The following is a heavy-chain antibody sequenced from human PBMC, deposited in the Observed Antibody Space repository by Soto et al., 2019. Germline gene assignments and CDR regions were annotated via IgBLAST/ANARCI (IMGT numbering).Heavy chain of an antibody. CDR3: ARESIAAAAAPIYYYYGMDV. J-gene: IGHJ6*02. D-gene: IGHD6-13*01. Sequence: GGSLRLSCVASGFTVSSNYMSWVRQAPGKGLEWVSVIYSGGSTYYADSVKGRFTISRDNSKNTLYLQMNSLRAEDTAVYYCARESIAAAAAPIYYYYGMDVWGQGTTVTVSS. V-gene: IGHV3-53*01. CDR1: GFTVSSNY. CDR2: IYSGGST.